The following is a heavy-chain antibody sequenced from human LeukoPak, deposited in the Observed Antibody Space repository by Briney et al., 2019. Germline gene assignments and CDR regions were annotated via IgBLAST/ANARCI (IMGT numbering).Heavy chain of an antibody. J-gene: IGHJ4*02. D-gene: IGHD6-13*01. V-gene: IGHV1-69*05. Sequence: GDSVKVSCKASEGTFSSYASSWVRQAPGQGLEWMVGIIPNFGTANYAQKFQGRVTITTDESTSTAYMELSSLRSEDTAVYYCARGPRTKSSCPDYWGQGTLVTVSS. CDR1: EGTFSSYA. CDR2: IIPNFGTA. CDR3: ARGPRTKSSCPDY.